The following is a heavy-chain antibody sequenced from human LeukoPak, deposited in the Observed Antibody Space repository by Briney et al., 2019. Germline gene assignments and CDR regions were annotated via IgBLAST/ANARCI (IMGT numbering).Heavy chain of an antibody. CDR2: INAGNGNT. V-gene: IGHV1-3*01. CDR1: GYTFTSYA. J-gene: IGHJ4*02. Sequence: GASVKVSCKASGYTFTSYAMHWVRQAPGQRLEWMGWINAGNGNTKYSQKFQGRVTITRDTSASTAYMELSSLRSEDTAVYYCARDLESADYYDSSGDYWGQGTLVTVSS. CDR3: ARDLESADYYDSSGDY. D-gene: IGHD3-22*01.